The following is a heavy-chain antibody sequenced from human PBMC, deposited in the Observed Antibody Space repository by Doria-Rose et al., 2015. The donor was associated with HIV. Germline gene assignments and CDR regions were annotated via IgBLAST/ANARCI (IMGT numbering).Heavy chain of an antibody. V-gene: IGHV4-39*01. CDR3: AKQAVNWFDP. J-gene: IGHJ5*02. CDR2: IYYSGTT. D-gene: IGHD6-25*01. CDR1: GGSVASGTPY. Sequence: QVQLQESGPGLVKPSETLSLTCTVSGGSVASGTPYWDWIRQTPGKGLEWIGTIYYSGTTYYNPSLRVRVTISFHTSKTQYSLKLILVTAADTGVYYCAKQAVNWFDPWGQGTLVTVSS.